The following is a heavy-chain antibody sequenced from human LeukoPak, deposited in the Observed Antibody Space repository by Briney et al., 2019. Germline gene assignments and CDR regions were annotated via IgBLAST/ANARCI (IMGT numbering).Heavy chain of an antibody. J-gene: IGHJ4*02. CDR2: INHSGST. CDR1: GGSFSDYC. Sequence: SETLSLTCAVYGGSFSDYCWSWIRQPPGKGLEWIGEINHSGSTNYNPSLKSRVTISVDTSKNQFSLKVTSVIAADTAVYFCARFPYSGISHYFDYWGQGALVTVSS. CDR3: ARFPYSGISHYFDY. D-gene: IGHD1-26*01. V-gene: IGHV4-34*01.